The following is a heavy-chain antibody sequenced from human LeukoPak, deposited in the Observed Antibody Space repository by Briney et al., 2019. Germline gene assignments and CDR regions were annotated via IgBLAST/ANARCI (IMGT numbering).Heavy chain of an antibody. J-gene: IGHJ3*01. D-gene: IGHD4-17*01. CDR3: ARERNYGDYGNAFDV. V-gene: IGHV1-2*02. Sequence: ASVKVSCKASGYTFIGYFLHWVRQAPGQGLEWMGWIDPNSGNTNRPQKFQGRVTMTRDTSITTAYMELTRLRSDDTTIYYCARERNYGDYGNAFDVWGQGTKVTVSS. CDR2: IDPNSGNT. CDR1: GYTFIGYF.